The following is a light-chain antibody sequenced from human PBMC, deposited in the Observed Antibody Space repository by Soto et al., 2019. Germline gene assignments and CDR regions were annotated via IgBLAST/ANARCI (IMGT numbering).Light chain of an antibody. J-gene: IGKJ5*01. Sequence: EIVLTQSPATLSLSPGERATLSCRASQSVSSYLAWYQQKPGQAPRLLIYDASNRATGIPARFSGSGSGTDFTLTISSLQSEDSGVYYCQQYNKWPAEITFGQGTRLEI. CDR2: DAS. CDR1: QSVSSY. V-gene: IGKV3-11*01. CDR3: QQYNKWPAEIT.